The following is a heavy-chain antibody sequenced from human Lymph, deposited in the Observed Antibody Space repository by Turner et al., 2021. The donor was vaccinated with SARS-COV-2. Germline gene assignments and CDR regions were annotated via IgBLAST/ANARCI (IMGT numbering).Heavy chain of an antibody. CDR3: ARGKHDYYDSSGYYYEWFDP. CDR1: GYTFTSCD. CDR2: MNPNSGNT. Sequence: QMQLVQSGAELKKPGASVKVSCKASGYTFTSCDINWVRQATGQGLEWMGWMNPNSGNTGYAQKFQGRVTMTRNTSIGTAYMELSSLRSEDTAVYYCARGKHDYYDSSGYYYEWFDPWGQGTMVTVSS. D-gene: IGHD3-22*01. J-gene: IGHJ5*02. V-gene: IGHV1-8*01.